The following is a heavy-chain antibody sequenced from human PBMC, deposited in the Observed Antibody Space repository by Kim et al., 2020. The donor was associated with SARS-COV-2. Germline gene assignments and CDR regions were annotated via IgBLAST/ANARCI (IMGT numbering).Heavy chain of an antibody. CDR1: GFTFSHYG. V-gene: IGHV3-7*03. D-gene: IGHD2-21*01. Sequence: GGSLRLSCAAFGFTFSHYGMSWVRQAPGKGLKWVANIKQDGSEKYYVDSVKGRFSISRDNAKNSLYLQMNSLRAEDTAVYFCASGIVTPTYWGQGTLVTVSS. CDR2: IKQDGSEK. J-gene: IGHJ4*02. CDR3: ASGIVTPTY.